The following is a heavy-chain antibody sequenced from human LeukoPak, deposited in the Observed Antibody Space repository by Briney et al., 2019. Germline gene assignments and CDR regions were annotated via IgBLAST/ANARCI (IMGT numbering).Heavy chain of an antibody. D-gene: IGHD5-12*01. Sequence: PSETLSLTCTVSGGSISSYSWSWIRQPPGKGPEWIGSIYYSGSTNYNPSLKSRVTMSVDTSKNQFSLKLSSVTAADTAVYYCARHGGESIVAMILHAFDIWGQGTMVTVSS. CDR1: GGSISSYS. CDR3: ARHGGESIVAMILHAFDI. J-gene: IGHJ3*02. V-gene: IGHV4-59*08. CDR2: IYYSGST.